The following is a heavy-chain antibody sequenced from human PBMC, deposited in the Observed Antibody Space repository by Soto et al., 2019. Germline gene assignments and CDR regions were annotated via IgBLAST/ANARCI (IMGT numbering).Heavy chain of an antibody. CDR1: GAPITSNY. J-gene: IGHJ5*02. CDR3: ARVPVTGYFDLLDP. CDR2: LDHQGYS. D-gene: IGHD3-9*01. V-gene: IGHV4-59*08. Sequence: PSETLSLTCSVSGAPITSNYWTWIRQPPGKGLEWIGYLDHQGYSNYSPSLRSRVSMSIDTSKNQLSLKVHSVTAADTAVYYCARVPVTGYFDLLDPWGQGTLVTVPS.